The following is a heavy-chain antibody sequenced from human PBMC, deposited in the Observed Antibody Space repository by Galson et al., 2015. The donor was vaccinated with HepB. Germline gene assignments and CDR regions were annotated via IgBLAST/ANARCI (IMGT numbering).Heavy chain of an antibody. CDR2: ISAYNGNT. V-gene: IGHV1-18*04. J-gene: IGHJ3*02. CDR1: GYTFTSYG. D-gene: IGHD3-22*01. Sequence: SVKVSCKASGYTFTSYGISWVRQAPGQGLEWMGWISAYNGNTNYAQKLQGRVTMTTDTSTSTAYMELRSLRSDDTAVYYCARAHNAQYYYDSSGYFFDIWGQGTMVTVSS. CDR3: ARAHNAQYYYDSSGYFFDI.